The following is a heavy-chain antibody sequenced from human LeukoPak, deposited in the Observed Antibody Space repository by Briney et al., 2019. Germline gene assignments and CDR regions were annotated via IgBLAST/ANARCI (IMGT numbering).Heavy chain of an antibody. CDR2: IYYSGST. CDR1: GGSISSGGYY. V-gene: IGHV4-31*03. J-gene: IGHJ4*02. CDR3: ARGRGGYQYYFDY. Sequence: KTSETLSLTCTVSGGSISSGGYYWSWIRQHPGKGLEWIGYIYYSGSTNYNPSLKSRVTISVDTSKNQFSLKLSSVTAADTAVYYCARGRGGYQYYFDYWGQGTLVTVSS. D-gene: IGHD5-12*01.